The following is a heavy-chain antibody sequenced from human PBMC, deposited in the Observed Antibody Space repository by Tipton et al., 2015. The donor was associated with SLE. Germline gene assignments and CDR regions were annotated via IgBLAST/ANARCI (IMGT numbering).Heavy chain of an antibody. CDR2: ISWNSGST. CDR1: GFTFDDYA. CDR3: ARDGGSYYD. J-gene: IGHJ4*02. Sequence: SLRLSCAASGFTFDDYAMHWVRQAPGKGLEWVSGISWNSGSTYYNPSLKSRLTISVDTSKNQFSLKLSSVTAADTAVYYCARDGGSYYDWGQGTLVTVSS. D-gene: IGHD1-26*01. V-gene: IGHV3-9*01.